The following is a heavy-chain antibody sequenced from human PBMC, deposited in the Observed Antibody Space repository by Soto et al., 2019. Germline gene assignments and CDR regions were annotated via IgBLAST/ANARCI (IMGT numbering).Heavy chain of an antibody. CDR3: ARSREIGSSGWYARGFVDI. D-gene: IGHD6-19*01. J-gene: IGHJ3*02. V-gene: IGHV3-23*05. Sequence: GGSLRLSCVVSGFPFSAYAMSWVRQAPGKGLQWVSGVGGSDSDKHYADSVRGRFIVSRDNAKNTLYLQMNSLRAEDTAVYYCARSREIGSSGWYARGFVDIWGQGTMVTVSS. CDR1: GFPFSAYA. CDR2: VGGSDSDK.